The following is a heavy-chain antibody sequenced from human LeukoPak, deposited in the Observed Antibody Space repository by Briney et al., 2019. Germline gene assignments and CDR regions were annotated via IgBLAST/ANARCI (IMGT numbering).Heavy chain of an antibody. CDR3: AIVPSRIVGATTNAFDI. Sequence: PGGSLRLSCAASGFTFSSYWMHWVRQAPGKGLVWVSRINSDGSSTSYADSVKGRFTISRDNAKNTLYLQMNSLRAEDTAVYYCAIVPSRIVGATTNAFDIWGQGTMVTVSS. V-gene: IGHV3-74*01. CDR1: GFTFSSYW. CDR2: INSDGSST. J-gene: IGHJ3*02. D-gene: IGHD1-26*01.